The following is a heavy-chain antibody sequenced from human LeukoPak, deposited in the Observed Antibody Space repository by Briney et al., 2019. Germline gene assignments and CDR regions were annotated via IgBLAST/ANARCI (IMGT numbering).Heavy chain of an antibody. D-gene: IGHD3-10*01. CDR2: ISAYNGNT. CDR1: GYTFTSYG. J-gene: IGHJ4*02. Sequence: ASVKVSCKASGYTFTSYGISWVRQAPGQGLEWMGWISAYNGNTNYAQKLQGRVTMTTDTSTSTAYMELRSLRSDDTAVYYCASRRVDGSGSYYMGYWGQGTLVTVSS. CDR3: ASRRVDGSGSYYMGY. V-gene: IGHV1-18*01.